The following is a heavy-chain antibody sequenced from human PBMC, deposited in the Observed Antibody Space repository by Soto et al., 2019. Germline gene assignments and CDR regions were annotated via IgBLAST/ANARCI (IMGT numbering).Heavy chain of an antibody. D-gene: IGHD1-26*01. CDR3: ARDSVGAKFFQH. V-gene: IGHV3-48*02. Sequence: EVQLVESGGGLVQPGGSLRLSCAVSGLTVSSYSMNWVRQAPGKGLEWVSYLSSTGSTTFYADSVKGRFTISRDNAKNSLYLQMSGLRDEDTAVYYCARDSVGAKFFQHWGQGTLVTVSS. CDR1: GLTVSSYS. J-gene: IGHJ1*01. CDR2: LSSTGSTT.